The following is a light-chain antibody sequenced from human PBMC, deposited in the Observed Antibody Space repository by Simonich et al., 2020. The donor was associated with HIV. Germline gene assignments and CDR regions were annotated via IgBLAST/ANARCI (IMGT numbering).Light chain of an antibody. CDR1: SSDVGGYTY. CDR3: SSYTSSSTLV. V-gene: IGLV2-14*01. Sequence: QSALTQPASVSGSPGQPITIPCTGTSSDVGGYTYASWDQQHPGKAPKLMIYDVSKRPVGVSNRFSGSKAGNTASLTISGLQAEDEADYYCSSYTSSSTLVFGGGTKLTVL. J-gene: IGLJ2*01. CDR2: DVS.